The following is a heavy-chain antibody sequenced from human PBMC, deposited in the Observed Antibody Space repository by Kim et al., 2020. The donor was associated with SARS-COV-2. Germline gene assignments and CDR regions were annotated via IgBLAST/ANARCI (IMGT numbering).Heavy chain of an antibody. CDR2: ISAYNGNT. CDR1: GYTFTSYG. J-gene: IGHJ6*03. CDR3: ARETETVATLYYYYYMDV. V-gene: IGHV1-18*01. Sequence: ASVKVSCKASGYTFTSYGISWVRQAPGQGLEWMGWISAYNGNTNYAQKPQGRVTMTTDTSTSTAYMELRSLRSDDTAVYYCARETETVATLYYYYYMDVWGKGTTVTVSS. D-gene: IGHD5-12*01.